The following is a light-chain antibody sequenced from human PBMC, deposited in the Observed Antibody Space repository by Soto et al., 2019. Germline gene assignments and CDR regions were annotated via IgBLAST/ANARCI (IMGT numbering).Light chain of an antibody. V-gene: IGKV1-5*01. J-gene: IGKJ1*01. CDR3: KQSYSALVA. CDR2: DAY. CDR1: QSISTW. Sequence: DIQMTQSPSSLSASVGDRVTITCRASQSISTWLAWYQQKPGKAPKLLIYDAYSLESGVPSRFSGSGSGTDFTLTIRSLQPEDFATYYCKQSYSALVAFGQGTKVDNK.